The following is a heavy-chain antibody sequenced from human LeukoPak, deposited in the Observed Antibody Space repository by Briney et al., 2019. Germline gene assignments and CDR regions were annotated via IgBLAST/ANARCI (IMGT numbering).Heavy chain of an antibody. V-gene: IGHV4-34*01. J-gene: IGHJ4*02. D-gene: IGHD1-26*01. CDR3: ARGPYQGSGSYYSPYYFDY. CDR2: INHSGST. Sequence: SETLSLTCAVYGGSLSGYYWSWIRQPPGKGLEWIGEINHSGSTNYNPSLKSRVTISVDTSKNQFSLKLSSVTAADTAVYYCARGPYQGSGSYYSPYYFDYWGQGTLVTVSS. CDR1: GGSLSGYY.